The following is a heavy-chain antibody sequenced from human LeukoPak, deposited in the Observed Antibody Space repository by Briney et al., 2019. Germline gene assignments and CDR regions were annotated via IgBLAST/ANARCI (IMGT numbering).Heavy chain of an antibody. J-gene: IGHJ4*02. D-gene: IGHD2/OR15-2a*01. Sequence: PGGSLRLSCAASGFTFSSYSMHWVRQAPGKGLEWVSFIFSGSSYKYYTDSVKGRFTISRDNARNSLYLQMDNLRAEDTGVYYCARDFYDGFALDYWGQGTLVTVSS. CDR1: GFTFSSYS. V-gene: IGHV3-21*03. CDR2: IFSGSSYK. CDR3: ARDFYDGFALDY.